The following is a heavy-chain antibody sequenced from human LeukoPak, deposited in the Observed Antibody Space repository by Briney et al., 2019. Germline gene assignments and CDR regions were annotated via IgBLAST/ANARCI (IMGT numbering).Heavy chain of an antibody. Sequence: PGGSLRLSCAASGFTFSSYWMSWVRQPPGKGLEWIGEIYHSGSTNYNPSLKSRVTISVDKSKNQFSLKLSSVTAADTAVYYCARDAAAGLLSIKENWFDPWGQGTLVTVSS. D-gene: IGHD6-13*01. V-gene: IGHV4-4*02. CDR1: GFTFSSYW. J-gene: IGHJ5*02. CDR2: IYHSGST. CDR3: ARDAAAGLLSIKENWFDP.